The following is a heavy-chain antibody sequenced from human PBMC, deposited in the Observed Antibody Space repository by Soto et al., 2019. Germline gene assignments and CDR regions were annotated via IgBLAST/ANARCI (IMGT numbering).Heavy chain of an antibody. CDR3: AIGPVVVPAADSGANWFDP. D-gene: IGHD2-2*01. CDR2: IYYSGST. Sequence: SETLSLTCTVSGGSISSGGYYWSWIRQHPGKGLEWIGYIYYSGSTYYNPSLKSRVTISVDTSKNQFSLKLSSVTAADTVVYYCAIGPVVVPAADSGANWFDPWGQGTLVTVSS. CDR1: GGSISSGGYY. V-gene: IGHV4-31*03. J-gene: IGHJ5*02.